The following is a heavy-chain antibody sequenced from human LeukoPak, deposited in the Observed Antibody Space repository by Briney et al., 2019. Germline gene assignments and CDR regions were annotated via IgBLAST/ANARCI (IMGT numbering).Heavy chain of an antibody. D-gene: IGHD1-7*01. CDR2: ISAYNGNT. CDR3: ARDSLITGTTAEGYYYYGMDV. J-gene: IGHJ6*02. Sequence: ASVKVSCKASGYTFTSYGISWVRQAPGQGLEWMGWISAYNGNTNYAQKLQGRVTMTTDTSTSTAYMELRSLRSDDTAVYYCARDSLITGTTAEGYYYYGMDVWGQGTTVTVSS. CDR1: GYTFTSYG. V-gene: IGHV1-18*01.